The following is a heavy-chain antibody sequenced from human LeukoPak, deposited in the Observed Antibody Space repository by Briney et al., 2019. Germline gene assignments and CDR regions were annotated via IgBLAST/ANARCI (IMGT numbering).Heavy chain of an antibody. V-gene: IGHV3-23*01. CDR3: AKAYTSGWYFCFDY. CDR2: LSGSGGST. Sequence: GGSLRLSCTASGFTFSSYAMNWVRQAPGKGLEWVSGLSGSGGSTYYADSVKGRFTISRDNSKNTLYLQMNSLRVEDTAVYYCAKAYTSGWYFCFDYWGQGALVTISS. J-gene: IGHJ4*02. CDR1: GFTFSSYA. D-gene: IGHD6-19*01.